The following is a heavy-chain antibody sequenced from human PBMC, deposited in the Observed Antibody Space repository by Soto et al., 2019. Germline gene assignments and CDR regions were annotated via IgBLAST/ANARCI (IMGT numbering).Heavy chain of an antibody. CDR1: GFIFSNHW. V-gene: IGHV3-7*04. J-gene: IGHJ4*02. CDR3: AGGSGWLADK. D-gene: IGHD6-19*01. Sequence: EVYLVESGGGLVQPGGSLRLSCAASGFIFSNHWMNWVRQAPGKGLEWVANIKQDGSENKYVDSVRGRFTISRDNAKNSLSLQMHSLRAEDTAVYYCAGGSGWLADKWGQGTRVTVSS. CDR2: IKQDGSEN.